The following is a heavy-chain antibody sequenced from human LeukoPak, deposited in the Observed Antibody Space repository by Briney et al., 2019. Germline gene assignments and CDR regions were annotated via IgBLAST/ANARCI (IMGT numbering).Heavy chain of an antibody. D-gene: IGHD3-10*01. Sequence: PSETLSLTCAVYGGSFSGYYWSWIRQPPGKGLEWIGEINHSGSTNYNPSLKSRVTISVDTSKNQFSLKLSSVTAADTAVYYCARGPLRWYYYGSGSYTDAFDIWGQGTMVTVSS. J-gene: IGHJ3*02. V-gene: IGHV4-34*01. CDR3: ARGPLRWYYYGSGSYTDAFDI. CDR2: INHSGST. CDR1: GGSFSGYY.